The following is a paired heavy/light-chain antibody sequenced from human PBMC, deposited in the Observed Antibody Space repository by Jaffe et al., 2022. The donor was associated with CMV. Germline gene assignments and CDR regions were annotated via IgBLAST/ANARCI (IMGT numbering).Heavy chain of an antibody. J-gene: IGHJ5*02. Sequence: QVQLQESGPGLVKPSETLSLTCTVAGGSISSYYWGWIRQSPGKGLEWIGYIYYSGTTNYNPSLRSRLTMSVDTSKNQFSLRLRSVTAADTGVYYCARRHWADGRGRWFDPWGQGTLVTVSS. D-gene: IGHD6-13*01. CDR1: GGSISSYY. CDR2: IYYSGTT. CDR3: ARRHWADGRGRWFDP. V-gene: IGHV4-59*08.
Light chain of an antibody. CDR2: KNN. V-gene: IGLV1-44*01. J-gene: IGLJ2*01. CDR1: SSNIGSNT. CDR3: EAWDDSLEGHML. Sequence: QSVLTQAPSVSGTPGQRVTISCSGSSSNIGSNTVNWYQQFPGAAPKLLIYKNNQRPSGVPDRFSGSKSGTSASLAISGLQSEDEAEYFCEAWDDSLEGHMLFGGGTKLTVL.